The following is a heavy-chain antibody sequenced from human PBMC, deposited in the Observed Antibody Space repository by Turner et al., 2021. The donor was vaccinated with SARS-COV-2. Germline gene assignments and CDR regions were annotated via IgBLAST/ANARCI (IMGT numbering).Heavy chain of an antibody. V-gene: IGHV3-48*03. D-gene: IGHD6-19*01. CDR1: VFTFSSFE. J-gene: IGHJ4*02. CDR2: ISSRGSTI. CDR3: ESPGYSSGWYARAVD. Sequence: EVHLLESVGGLVQPVWSLRLSCAASVFTFSSFEMNWVLPAPGKWLEWVSYISSRGSTIYYADSVKGRFNISRDNAKNSLYLQRTRMRAEDTAVYYCESPGYSSGWYARAVDWGQGTRVTVSS.